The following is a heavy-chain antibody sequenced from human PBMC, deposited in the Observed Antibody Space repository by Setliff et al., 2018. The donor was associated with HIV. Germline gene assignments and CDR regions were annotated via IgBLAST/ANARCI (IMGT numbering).Heavy chain of an antibody. D-gene: IGHD2-2*01. CDR3: ARAPRGVGSSSHFDY. CDR1: GYTFSNYD. CDR2: MNPNSGNT. V-gene: IGHV1-8*02. J-gene: IGHJ4*02. Sequence: SVKVSCKASGYTFSNYDINWVRQATGQGLEWMGWMNPNSGNTGYAQKFQGRVTMTRNTSISTAYMQLSSLRSEDTAVYFCARAPRGVGSSSHFDYWGRGTLVTVSS.